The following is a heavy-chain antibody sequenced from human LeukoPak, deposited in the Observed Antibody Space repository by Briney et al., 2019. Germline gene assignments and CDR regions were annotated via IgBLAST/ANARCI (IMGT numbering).Heavy chain of an antibody. CDR3: AKLSKAGIAVAGRNY. J-gene: IGHJ4*02. Sequence: ASETLSLTCAVYGGSFSGYYWSWIRQPPGKGLEWVSAISGSGGSTYYADSVKGRFTISRDNSKNTLYLQMNSLRAEDTAVYYCAKLSKAGIAVAGRNYWGQGTLVTVSS. CDR2: ISGSGGST. CDR1: GGSFSGYY. D-gene: IGHD6-19*01. V-gene: IGHV3-23*01.